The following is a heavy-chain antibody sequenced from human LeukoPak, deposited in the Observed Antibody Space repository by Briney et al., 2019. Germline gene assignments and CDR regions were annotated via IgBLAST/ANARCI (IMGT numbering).Heavy chain of an antibody. CDR1: GVSINSHY. J-gene: IGHJ6*03. CDR3: ARVLQNYYHLDV. Sequence: PSKTLSLTCTVSGVSINSHYWSWIRQPPGKGLEWIGFIYDSGSANYKSSLESRVTMTLDTSKNQFSLKLNSVTAADTAVYYCARVLQNYYHLDVWGKGTTVTVSS. CDR2: IYDSGSA. V-gene: IGHV4-59*11. D-gene: IGHD3-3*01.